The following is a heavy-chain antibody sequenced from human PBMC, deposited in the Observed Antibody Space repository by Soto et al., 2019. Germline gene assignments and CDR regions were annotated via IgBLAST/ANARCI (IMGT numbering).Heavy chain of an antibody. CDR2: IIPIFGTA. Sequence: GASVKVSCKASGGTFSSYAISWVRQAPGQGLEWMGGIIPIFGTANYAQKFQGRVTITADKSTSTAYMELSSLRSEDTAVYYCASGDTAMVTGYYYYGMDVWGQGTTVTVSS. CDR3: ASGDTAMVTGYYYYGMDV. J-gene: IGHJ6*02. V-gene: IGHV1-69*06. CDR1: GGTFSSYA. D-gene: IGHD5-18*01.